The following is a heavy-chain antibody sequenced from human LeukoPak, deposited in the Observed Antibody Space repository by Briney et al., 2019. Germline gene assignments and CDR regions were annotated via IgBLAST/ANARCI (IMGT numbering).Heavy chain of an antibody. CDR3: ARHIDHYYDSSGYYWFDY. D-gene: IGHD3-22*01. V-gene: IGHV5-51*01. Sequence: PGESLKISCKGSGYSFTSYWIGWVRQMPGKGLEWMGIIYPGDSDTRYSPSFQGQVTISADKSISTAYLQWSSLKASDTAMYYCARHIDHYYDSSGYYWFDYWGQGTLVTVSS. CDR2: IYPGDSDT. CDR1: GYSFTSYW. J-gene: IGHJ4*02.